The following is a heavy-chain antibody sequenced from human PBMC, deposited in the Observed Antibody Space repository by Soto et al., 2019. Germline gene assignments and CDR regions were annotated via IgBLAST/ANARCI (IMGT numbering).Heavy chain of an antibody. Sequence: QVQVVQSGAEVKKPGASVKVSCKASGDTFTTYAVHWVRQAPGQRLEWMGWINLVNGNTKYSQKLQGRVTIAADTSASTAYMELSSLTSEDTAVYYCARAIGITIDYWGHGTLVTVSS. CDR3: ARAIGITIDY. D-gene: IGHD3-10*01. CDR2: INLVNGNT. V-gene: IGHV1-3*01. J-gene: IGHJ4*01. CDR1: GDTFTTYA.